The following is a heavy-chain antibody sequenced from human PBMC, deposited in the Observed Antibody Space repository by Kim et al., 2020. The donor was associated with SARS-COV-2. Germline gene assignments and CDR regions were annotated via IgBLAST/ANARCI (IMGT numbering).Heavy chain of an antibody. CDR2: IFHSGNT. CDR3: ARELESMTNCFEP. V-gene: IGHV4-31*03. CDR1: GGSISTGNYF. D-gene: IGHD6-6*01. J-gene: IGHJ5*02. Sequence: SETLSITCTVSGGSISTGNYFWSWIRQHPGKGLEWIGYIFHSGNTYSNPSLKSRVTISVDTSKNELSLKLRSVTAADTAKYYFARELESMTNCFEPRGPGTLVTVSS.